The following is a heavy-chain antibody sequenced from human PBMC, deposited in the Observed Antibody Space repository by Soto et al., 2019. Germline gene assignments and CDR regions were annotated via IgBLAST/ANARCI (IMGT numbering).Heavy chain of an antibody. J-gene: IGHJ5*02. CDR3: ARAGPPSIGYCTNGVCPRRTNWFDP. Sequence: SETLSLTCAVYGGSFSGYYWSWIRQPPGKGLEWIGEINHSGSTNYNPSLKSRVTISVDTSKNQFSLKLSSVTAADTAVYYCARAGPPSIGYCTNGVCPRRTNWFDPWGQGTLVTVSS. CDR1: GGSFSGYY. CDR2: INHSGST. D-gene: IGHD2-8*01. V-gene: IGHV4-34*01.